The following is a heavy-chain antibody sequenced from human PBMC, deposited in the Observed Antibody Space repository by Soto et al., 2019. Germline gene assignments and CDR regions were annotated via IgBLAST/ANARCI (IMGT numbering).Heavy chain of an antibody. CDR2: IIPIFGTA. CDR1: GGTFSSYA. Sequence: SVKVSCKASGGTFSSYAISWVRQAPGQGLEWMGGIIPIFGTANYAQKFQGRVTITADESTSTAYMELSSLRSEDTAVYYCARDCRGRPLVCYGMDVWGQGTTVTV. V-gene: IGHV1-69*13. CDR3: ARDCRGRPLVCYGMDV. D-gene: IGHD1-26*01. J-gene: IGHJ6*02.